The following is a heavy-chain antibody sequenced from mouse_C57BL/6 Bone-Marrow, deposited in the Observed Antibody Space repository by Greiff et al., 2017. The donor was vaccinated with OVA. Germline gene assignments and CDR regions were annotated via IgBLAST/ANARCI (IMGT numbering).Heavy chain of an antibody. V-gene: IGHV1-55*01. CDR2: IYPGSGST. J-gene: IGHJ2*01. CDR3: ARYFITTVVARFDY. D-gene: IGHD1-1*01. Sequence: QVQLQQPGAELVKPGASVKMSCKASGYTFTSYWITWVKQRPGQGLEWIGDIYPGSGSTNYNEKFKSKATLTVDTSSSTAYMQLSSLTSADSAVYYCARYFITTVVARFDYWGQGTTLTVSS. CDR1: GYTFTSYW.